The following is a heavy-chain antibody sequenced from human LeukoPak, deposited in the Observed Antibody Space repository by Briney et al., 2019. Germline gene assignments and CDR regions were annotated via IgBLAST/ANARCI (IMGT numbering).Heavy chain of an antibody. CDR3: ARLLVNPHYYFDL. CDR2: IYWTGST. D-gene: IGHD1-26*01. J-gene: IGHJ2*01. Sequence: PSETLSLTCNVSGDSLRSYFWSWIRQSPGKGLEYIGYIYWTGSTNYNPSLKSRVIISVDTSKNQLSLTLSSATAADTAVYFCARLLVNPHYYFDLWGRGTPVTVAS. CDR1: GDSLRSYF. V-gene: IGHV4-59*08.